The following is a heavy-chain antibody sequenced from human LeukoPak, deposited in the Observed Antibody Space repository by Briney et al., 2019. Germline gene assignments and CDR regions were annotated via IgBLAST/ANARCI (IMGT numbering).Heavy chain of an antibody. CDR3: ARDRNPLMGQAWFGELPVEYFDY. Sequence: GGSLRLSCAASGFTFSSYSMNWVRQAPGKGLEWVSSISSSSSYIYYADSVKGRFTISRDNAKNSLYLQMNSLRAEDTAVYYCARDRNPLMGQAWFGELPVEYFDYWGQGTLVTVSS. V-gene: IGHV3-21*01. J-gene: IGHJ4*02. CDR2: ISSSSSYI. D-gene: IGHD3-10*01. CDR1: GFTFSSYS.